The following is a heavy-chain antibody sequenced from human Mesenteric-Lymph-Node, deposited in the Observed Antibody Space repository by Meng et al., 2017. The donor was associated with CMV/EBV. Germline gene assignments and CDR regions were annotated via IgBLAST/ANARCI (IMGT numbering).Heavy chain of an antibody. V-gene: IGHV3-30-3*01. Sequence: GESLKISCAASGFTFSSYAMHWVRQAPGKGLEWVAVISYDGSNKYYADSVKGRFTISRDNSKNTLYLQMNSLRAEDTAVYYCAREKGSSTSLRGWYYYYGMDVWGQGTTVTVSS. J-gene: IGHJ6*02. CDR3: AREKGSSTSLRGWYYYYGMDV. CDR1: GFTFSSYA. CDR2: ISYDGSNK. D-gene: IGHD2-2*01.